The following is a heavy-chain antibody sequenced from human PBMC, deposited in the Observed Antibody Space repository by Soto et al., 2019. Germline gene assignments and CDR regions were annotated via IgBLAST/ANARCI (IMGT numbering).Heavy chain of an antibody. CDR1: GASISSNNW. CDR2: IYHSGST. V-gene: IGHV4-4*02. Sequence: QVQLQESGPGLVKPSGTLSLTCAVSGASISSNNWWSWVRQPPGKGLEWVGEIYHSGSTNYNLSLKSRVTRSIDKSKNQFSLKLSSVTAADTAVYYCARSTVTEDYWGQGTLVTVSS. D-gene: IGHD4-17*01. CDR3: ARSTVTEDY. J-gene: IGHJ4*02.